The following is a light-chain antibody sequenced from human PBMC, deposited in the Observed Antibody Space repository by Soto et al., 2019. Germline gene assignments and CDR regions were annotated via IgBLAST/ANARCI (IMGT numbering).Light chain of an antibody. CDR2: DVS. CDR1: SSDVGGYNY. J-gene: IGLJ1*01. V-gene: IGLV2-14*01. CDR3: SSYTTSNTRQIV. Sequence: SALTQPASVSGSPGQWITISCTGTSSDVGGYNYVSWYQQHPGKAPKFVIYDVSNRPSGVSNRFSGSKSGNTASLTISGLQAEDEADYYCSSYTTSNTRQIVFGTGTKVTVL.